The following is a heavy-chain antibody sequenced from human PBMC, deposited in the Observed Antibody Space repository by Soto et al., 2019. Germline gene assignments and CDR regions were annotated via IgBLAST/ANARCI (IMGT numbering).Heavy chain of an antibody. CDR2: ISYDGSNK. J-gene: IGHJ4*02. CDR1: GFTFSSYG. CDR3: AKDWIAVAGSIDY. Sequence: GGSLRLSCAASGFTFSSYGMHWVRQAPGKGLEWVAVISYDGSNKYYADSVKGRFTISRDNSKNTLYLQMNSLRAEDTAVYYCAKDWIAVAGSIDYWGQGTLVTVSS. V-gene: IGHV3-30*18. D-gene: IGHD6-19*01.